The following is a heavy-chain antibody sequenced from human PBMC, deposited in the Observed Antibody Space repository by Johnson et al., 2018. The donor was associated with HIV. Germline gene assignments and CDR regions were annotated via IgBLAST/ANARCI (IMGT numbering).Heavy chain of an antibody. CDR3: ASGVTARAPLLI. J-gene: IGHJ3*02. Sequence: QVQLVESGGGVVQPGRSLRLSCAASGFTFSSYGMHWVRQAPGKGLEWAAVISHDGTNTYYADSVRGRFTISRDNSRNTVFLQMIILRPKDTAMYYCASGVTARAPLLIWGQGTMVTVSS. D-gene: IGHD6-6*01. CDR2: ISHDGTNT. V-gene: IGHV3-30*03. CDR1: GFTFSSYG.